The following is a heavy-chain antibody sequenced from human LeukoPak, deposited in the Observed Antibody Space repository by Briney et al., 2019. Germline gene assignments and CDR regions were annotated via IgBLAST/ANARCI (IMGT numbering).Heavy chain of an antibody. CDR2: IFYSGST. J-gene: IGHJ6*02. V-gene: IGHV4-39*01. CDR1: GGAISSSSYY. CDR3: GRHQTMYYGMDV. Sequence: PSETLSLTCTVSGGAISSSSYYWGWIRQPPGKGLEWIGSIFYSGSTYYNPSLKSRVTISVATSKNQFSLKLSSLTSADTAVYYCGRHQTMYYGMDVWGQGTTVTVSS. D-gene: IGHD4/OR15-4a*01.